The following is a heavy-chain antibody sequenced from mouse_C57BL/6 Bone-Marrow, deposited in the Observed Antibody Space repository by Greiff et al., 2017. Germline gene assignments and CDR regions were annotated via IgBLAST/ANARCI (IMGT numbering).Heavy chain of an antibody. CDR1: GYTFTSYW. V-gene: IGHV1-61*01. CDR3: ARFYDYDGGYAMDY. CDR2: IYPSDSAT. Sequence: QVQLQQSGAELVRPGSSVKLSCKASGYTFTSYWMDWVKQRPGQGLEWIGNIYPSDSATHYNQKFKDKATLTVDKSSSTAYTQLSSLTSEDSAVDYCARFYDYDGGYAMDYWGQGTSVTVSS. D-gene: IGHD2-4*01. J-gene: IGHJ4*01.